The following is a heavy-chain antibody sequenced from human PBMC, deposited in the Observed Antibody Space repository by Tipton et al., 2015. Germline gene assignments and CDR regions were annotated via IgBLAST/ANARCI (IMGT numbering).Heavy chain of an antibody. Sequence: SLRLSYAAPGFTFSNYAMNWVRQAPGKGLEWVSTINTSGDRTYYADSVKGRFTISRDNSKNTLYLQMNSLRAEDTAIYYCAKYKLMGMNYYYYYGMDVWGQGTTVTVSS. D-gene: IGHD6-13*01. J-gene: IGHJ6*02. CDR2: INTSGDRT. CDR3: AKYKLMGMNYYYYYGMDV. V-gene: IGHV3-23*01. CDR1: GFTFSNYA.